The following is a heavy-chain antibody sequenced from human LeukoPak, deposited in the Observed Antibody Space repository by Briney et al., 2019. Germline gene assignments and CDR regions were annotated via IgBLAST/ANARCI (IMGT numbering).Heavy chain of an antibody. J-gene: IGHJ6*03. CDR2: NIPIFGTA. V-gene: IGHV1-69*05. D-gene: IGHD3-3*01. CDR3: ALGVVKTSGYYYYYMDV. CDR1: GGTFSSYA. Sequence: SVKVSCKASGGTFSSYAISWVRQAPGQGLEWMGGNIPIFGTANYAQKFQGRVTITTDESTSTAYMELSSLRSEDTAVYYCALGVVKTSGYYYYYMDVWGKGTTVTVSS.